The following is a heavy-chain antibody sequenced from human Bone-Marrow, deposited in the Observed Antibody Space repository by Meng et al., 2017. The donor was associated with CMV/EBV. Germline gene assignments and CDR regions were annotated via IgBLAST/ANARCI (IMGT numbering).Heavy chain of an antibody. Sequence: GGSLRLSCAASGFTFSSYGMHWVRQAPGKGLEWVAFIRYDGSNKYYADSVKGRFTISRDNSKNTLYLQMNSLRAEDTAVYYCARRRIAALVSPFWYYYGMDVWGQGTTVTVSS. CDR3: ARRRIAALVSPFWYYYGMDV. CDR1: GFTFSSYG. CDR2: IRYDGSNK. J-gene: IGHJ6*02. V-gene: IGHV3-30*02. D-gene: IGHD6-13*01.